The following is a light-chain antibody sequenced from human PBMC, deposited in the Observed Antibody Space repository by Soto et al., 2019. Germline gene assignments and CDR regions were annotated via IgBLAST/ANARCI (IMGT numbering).Light chain of an antibody. CDR2: DAS. V-gene: IGKV3-20*01. Sequence: VLTQSPGTLSLSPGESATLSCRASQIVRSTYLAWYQQKPGQAPRLLIYDASSRATDIPDRFSGSGSRTEFTLTISGLEPEDFAVYYCQHYGNSLWTFGQGTRVIFK. J-gene: IGKJ1*01. CDR3: QHYGNSLWT. CDR1: QIVRSTY.